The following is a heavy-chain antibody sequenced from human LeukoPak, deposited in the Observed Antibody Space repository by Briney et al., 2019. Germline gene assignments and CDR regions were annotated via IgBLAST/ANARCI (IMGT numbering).Heavy chain of an antibody. CDR1: GYTFTSYD. V-gene: IGHV1-8*01. J-gene: IGHJ4*02. CDR2: MNPNSGNT. Sequence: ASVKVSCKASGYTFTSYDINWVRQATGQGLEWMGWMNPNSGNTGYAQKFQGRVTMTRNTSISTAYMELSSLRSEDTAVYYCARNRPKYTYSSSSAPLYFSDYWGQGTLVTVSS. D-gene: IGHD6-13*01. CDR3: ARNRPKYTYSSSSAPLYFSDY.